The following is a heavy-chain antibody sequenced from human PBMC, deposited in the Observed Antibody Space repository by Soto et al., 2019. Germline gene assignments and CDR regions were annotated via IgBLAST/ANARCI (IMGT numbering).Heavy chain of an antibody. V-gene: IGHV4-59*02. D-gene: IGHD1-1*01. CDR3: VIRRTGTYPYDI. CDR1: GGSAITYY. Sequence: PSETLSLTCFVSGGSAITYYWSWIRQPPGKGLEWIGYVYYTGSVTYNSSLKSRVTISVDTSKNQFSLKLSSVTAADTAVFYFVIRRTGTYPYDIWGQGTLVTVSS. J-gene: IGHJ4*02. CDR2: VYYTGSV.